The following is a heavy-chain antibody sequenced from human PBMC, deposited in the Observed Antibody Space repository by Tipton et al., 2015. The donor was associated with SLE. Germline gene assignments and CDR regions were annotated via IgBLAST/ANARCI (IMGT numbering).Heavy chain of an antibody. J-gene: IGHJ6*02. CDR1: GYTFIDYW. Sequence: VQLVQSGAEVKKPGESLKISCKGFGYTFIDYWIGWARQMPGKGLEWMGIIYPGDSDTRYNPSFEGQVTISVDKSISTAYLQWSSLKASDTAIYYCARGSELSEYSAMAVWGQGTTVTVSS. D-gene: IGHD3-16*02. V-gene: IGHV5-51*03. CDR3: ARGSELSEYSAMAV. CDR2: IYPGDSDT.